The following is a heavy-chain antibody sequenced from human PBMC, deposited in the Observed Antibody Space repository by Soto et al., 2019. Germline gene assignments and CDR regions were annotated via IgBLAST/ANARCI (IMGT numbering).Heavy chain of an antibody. CDR2: IWYDGSNK. V-gene: IGHV3-33*01. Sequence: QVQLVESGGGVVQPGRSLRLSCAASGFTFSSYGMHWVRQAPGKGLEWVAVIWYDGSNKYYADSVKGRFTISRDNSKNTLYLQMNSLRAEDTAVYYCAREIGYYDSSGYYYWYFDLWGRGTLVTVSS. CDR3: AREIGYYDSSGYYYWYFDL. D-gene: IGHD3-22*01. J-gene: IGHJ2*01. CDR1: GFTFSSYG.